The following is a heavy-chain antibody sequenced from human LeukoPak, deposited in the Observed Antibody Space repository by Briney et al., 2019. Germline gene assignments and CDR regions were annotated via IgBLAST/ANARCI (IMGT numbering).Heavy chain of an antibody. CDR1: GGSISSGGYY. V-gene: IGHV4-31*03. CDR3: ARVRTAYNYGFRDY. Sequence: NPSQTLSLTCTVSGGSISSGGYYWSWIRQHPGKGLEWIGYIYYSGSTYYNPSLKSRVTISVDTSKNQFSLKLSSVTAADTAVYYCARVRTAYNYGFRDYWGQGTLVTVSS. D-gene: IGHD5-24*01. CDR2: IYYSGST. J-gene: IGHJ4*02.